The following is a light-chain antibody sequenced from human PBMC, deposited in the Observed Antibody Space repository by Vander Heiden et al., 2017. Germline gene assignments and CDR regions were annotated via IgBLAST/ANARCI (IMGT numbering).Light chain of an antibody. CDR2: GAS. Sequence: EIVMSQSPATLSVSPGERATLSCRASQSLSSNLAWYQQKPAQAPRLLIYGASTRATGIPGRFTGSGSESEFTLTISSLQSEDSAVYYCQQYNDWPLTFGGGTKVELK. CDR1: QSLSSN. V-gene: IGKV3-15*01. J-gene: IGKJ4*01. CDR3: QQYNDWPLT.